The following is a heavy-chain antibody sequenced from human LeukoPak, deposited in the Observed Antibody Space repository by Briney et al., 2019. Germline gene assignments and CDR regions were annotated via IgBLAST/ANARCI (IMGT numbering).Heavy chain of an antibody. J-gene: IGHJ6*04. D-gene: IGHD3-10*01. CDR2: IYHSGST. CDR1: GGSISISNS. V-gene: IGHV4-4*02. CDR3: ARDYYGSGSYYGMDV. Sequence: PSETLSLTCAVSGGSISISNSWGWVGHPPRKGLEWIGEIYHSGSTNYNPSLKSRVTISVDKSKNQFSLKLSSVTAADTAVYYCARDYYGSGSYYGMDVWGKGTTVTVSS.